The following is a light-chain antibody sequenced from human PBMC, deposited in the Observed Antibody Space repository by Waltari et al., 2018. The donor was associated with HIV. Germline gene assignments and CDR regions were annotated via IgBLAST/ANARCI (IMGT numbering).Light chain of an antibody. CDR2: RNN. CDR3: AAWDDSRKV. CDR1: SSHIGSNY. V-gene: IGLV1-47*01. J-gene: IGLJ3*02. Sequence: QSVLTQPPSASGTPGQRVTISCSGSSSHIGSNYVYWYQQLPGTAPKLLIYRNNQRPSGVPDRFSGSKSGTSASLAISGLRSEDEADYFCAAWDDSRKVFGGGTKLTVL.